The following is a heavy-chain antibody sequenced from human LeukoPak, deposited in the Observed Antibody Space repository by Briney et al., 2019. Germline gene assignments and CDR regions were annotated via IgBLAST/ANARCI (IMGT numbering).Heavy chain of an antibody. D-gene: IGHD5-18*01. CDR3: AGRGYSYGFDY. Sequence: GGSLRLSXAASGFTFSSYAMSWVRQAPGKGLEWVSAISGSGGSTYYADSVKGRFTISRDNSKNTLYLQTNSLRAEDTAVYYYAGRGYSYGFDYWGQGTLVTVSS. CDR1: GFTFSSYA. J-gene: IGHJ4*02. V-gene: IGHV3-23*01. CDR2: ISGSGGST.